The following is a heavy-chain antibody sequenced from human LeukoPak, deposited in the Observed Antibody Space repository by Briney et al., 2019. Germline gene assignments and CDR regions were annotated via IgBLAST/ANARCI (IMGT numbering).Heavy chain of an antibody. CDR2: IFYSGST. CDR1: GGSMSRYY. CDR3: ARTLDCSSSSCSYGMDV. J-gene: IGHJ6*02. V-gene: IGHV4-59*08. D-gene: IGHD2-15*01. Sequence: SETLSLTCAVSGGSMSRYYWSWIRQPPGKGLEWIGYIFYSGSTNYNPFLKSRVTISVDTSKNQFSLKLSSVTAADTAVYYCARTLDCSSSSCSYGMDVWGQGTTVTVPS.